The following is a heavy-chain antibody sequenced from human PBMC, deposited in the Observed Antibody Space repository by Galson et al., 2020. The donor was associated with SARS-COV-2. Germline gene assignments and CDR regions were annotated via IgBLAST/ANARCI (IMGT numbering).Heavy chain of an antibody. CDR3: ARPSIAAPGADY. CDR1: GFTFTNYW. V-gene: IGHV3-7*03. CDR2: IKQDGSEK. Sequence: GGSLRLSCAASGFTFTNYWMSWVRQTPGKGLEWVANIKQDGSEKYYVDSVKGRFTISRDNAKNSLYLQMDSLRADDTAVYYCARPSIAAPGADYWGQGTLVTVSS. D-gene: IGHD6-13*01. J-gene: IGHJ4*02.